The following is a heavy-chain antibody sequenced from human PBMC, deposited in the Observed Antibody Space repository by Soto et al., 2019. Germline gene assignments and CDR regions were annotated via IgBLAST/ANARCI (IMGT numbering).Heavy chain of an antibody. J-gene: IGHJ3*02. Sequence: QITLKESGPTLVKPTQTLTLTCTFSGFSLSTSGVGVGWIRQPPGKALEWLALIYWDDDKRYSPSLKSRLTIPKDTSKNQVVLTMTNMDPVDTATYYCAHLLGYCSGGSCYSIPDAFDIWGQGTMVTVSS. D-gene: IGHD2-15*01. CDR1: GFSLSTSGVG. V-gene: IGHV2-5*02. CDR3: AHLLGYCSGGSCYSIPDAFDI. CDR2: IYWDDDK.